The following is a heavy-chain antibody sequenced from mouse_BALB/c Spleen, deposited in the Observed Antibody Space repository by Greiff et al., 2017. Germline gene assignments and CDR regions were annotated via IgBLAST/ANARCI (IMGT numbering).Heavy chain of an antibody. CDR2: INPSNGRT. J-gene: IGHJ1*01. Sequence: VQLQQPGAELVKPGASVKLSCKASGYTFTSYWMHWVKQRPGQGLEWIGEINPSNGRTNYNEKFKSKATLTVDKSSSTAYMQLSSLTSEDSAVYYCARGATERYFDVWGAGTTVTVSS. CDR1: GYTFTSYW. V-gene: IGHV1S81*02. CDR3: ARGATERYFDV. D-gene: IGHD3-1*01.